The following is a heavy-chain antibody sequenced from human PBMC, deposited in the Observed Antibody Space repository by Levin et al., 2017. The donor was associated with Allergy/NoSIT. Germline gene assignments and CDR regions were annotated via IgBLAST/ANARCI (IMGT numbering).Heavy chain of an antibody. Sequence: AGGSLRLSCAASGFTFSSYGMHWVRQAPGKGLEWVAVIWYDGSNKYYADSVKGRFTISRDNSKNTLYLQMNSLRAEDTAVYYCALPPTYCSGGSCHPSDDYWGQGTLVTVSS. CDR1: GFTFSSYG. CDR3: ALPPTYCSGGSCHPSDDY. V-gene: IGHV3-33*01. D-gene: IGHD2-15*01. CDR2: IWYDGSNK. J-gene: IGHJ4*02.